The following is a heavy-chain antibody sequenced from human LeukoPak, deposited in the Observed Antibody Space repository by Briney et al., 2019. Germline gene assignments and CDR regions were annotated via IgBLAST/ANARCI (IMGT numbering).Heavy chain of an antibody. Sequence: PSETLSLTCAVYGGSFSGYYWSSIRQPPGKGLEWIGEINHSGSTNYNPSLKSRVTISVDTSKNQFSLKLSSVTAPDTAVYYCARVDRDYVWGSYRDNWFDPWGQGTLVTVSS. CDR1: GGSFSGYY. V-gene: IGHV4-34*01. CDR2: INHSGST. CDR3: ARVDRDYVWGSYRDNWFDP. D-gene: IGHD3-16*02. J-gene: IGHJ5*02.